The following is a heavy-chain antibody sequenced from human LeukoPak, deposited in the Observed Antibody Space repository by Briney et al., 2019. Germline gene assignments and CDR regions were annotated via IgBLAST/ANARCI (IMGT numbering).Heavy chain of an antibody. V-gene: IGHV4-34*01. CDR2: INHSGST. D-gene: IGHD4-17*01. CDR3: ARDPTVTTEGFDY. Sequence: PSETLSLTCAVYGGSFSGYYWSWIRQPPGKGLEWIGEINHSGSTNYNPSLKSRVTISVDTSKNQFSLKLSSVTAADTAVYYCARDPTVTTEGFDYWGQGTLVTVSS. CDR1: GGSFSGYY. J-gene: IGHJ4*02.